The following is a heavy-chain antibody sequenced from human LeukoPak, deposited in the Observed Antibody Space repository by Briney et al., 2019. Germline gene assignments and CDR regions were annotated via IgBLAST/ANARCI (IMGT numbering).Heavy chain of an antibody. Sequence: AASVKVSCKASGYTFTGYYMHWVRQAPGQGLEWMGWINPNSGGTNYAQKFQGRVTMTRDTSISTAYMELSRLRSDDTAVYYCARDLGYCSGGSCYPRTYWGQGTLVTVSS. D-gene: IGHD2-15*01. CDR3: ARDLGYCSGGSCYPRTY. V-gene: IGHV1-2*02. CDR2: INPNSGGT. CDR1: GYTFTGYY. J-gene: IGHJ4*02.